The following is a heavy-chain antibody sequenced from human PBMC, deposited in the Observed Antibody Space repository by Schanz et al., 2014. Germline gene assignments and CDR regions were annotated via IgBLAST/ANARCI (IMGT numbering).Heavy chain of an antibody. D-gene: IGHD3-22*01. V-gene: IGHV3-74*01. CDR1: GFTFSSHW. CDR2: INSVGSNT. CDR3: AKVRDSSGWRGDYFDE. J-gene: IGHJ4*02. Sequence: EVQLVQSGGGLVQPGGSLRLSCAASGFTFSSHWMHWVRQDPGKGLVWVARINSVGSNTDYADSVTGRFTVSRDNAENALYLQMNSRRAEDTAVYYCAKVRDSSGWRGDYFDEWGQGTLVTVAS.